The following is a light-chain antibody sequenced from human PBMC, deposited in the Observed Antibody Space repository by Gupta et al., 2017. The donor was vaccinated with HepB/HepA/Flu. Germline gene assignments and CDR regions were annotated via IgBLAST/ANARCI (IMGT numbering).Light chain of an antibody. CDR1: SSDVGGYNF. V-gene: IGLV2-14*01. CDR3: ASYTSSNSLV. Sequence: QSALTQPASVSGSRGQSITISCAGTSSDVGGYNFVSWCQQHPGKAPQFIIFDVSSRPSGISDRFSGSKSGNTASLTISVLQAEDEADYYCASYTSSNSLVFGTGTKVTVL. CDR2: DVS. J-gene: IGLJ1*01.